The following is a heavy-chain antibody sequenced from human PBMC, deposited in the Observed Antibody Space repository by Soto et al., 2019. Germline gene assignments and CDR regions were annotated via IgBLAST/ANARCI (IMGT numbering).Heavy chain of an antibody. CDR3: TRHALIPQLQYGMDV. V-gene: IGHV4-59*01. CDR2: IFYRGNT. Sequence: NPSETRSLTCTVAGGSISGYYWSWIRQPPGKGLEWIGYIFYRGNTLYNPSLQSRVTISVDTSKSQFFLGLTSVTAAGTAVYYCTRHALIPQLQYGMDVWGQGASVTVSS. D-gene: IGHD1-1*01. J-gene: IGHJ6*02. CDR1: GGSISGYY.